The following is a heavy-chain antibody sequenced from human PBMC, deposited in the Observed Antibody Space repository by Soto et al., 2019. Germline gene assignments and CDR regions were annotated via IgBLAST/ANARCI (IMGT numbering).Heavy chain of an antibody. D-gene: IGHD5-18*01. CDR1: GFAFENYY. V-gene: IGHV3-11*05. CDR3: ARRYSAQDH. Sequence: QVKLVESGGGVVEPGGSLRLSCAVSGFAFENYYMTWIRQAPGKGLEWLSDINENSYHTNIADSIKGRFTISRDNAKKSLYLQMDGLRVEDTAVYYCARRYSAQDHWGRGTLVIVSS. CDR2: INENSYHT. J-gene: IGHJ4*02.